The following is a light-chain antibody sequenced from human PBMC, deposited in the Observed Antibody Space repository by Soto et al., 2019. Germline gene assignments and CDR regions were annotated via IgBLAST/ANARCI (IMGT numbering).Light chain of an antibody. Sequence: EIVLTQSPGTLSLSPGERATLSCRASQSVSSYLAWYQQKPGQSPRLLIYGASRRATGIPDRFSGSGSGTDFTLTISRLEPEDFAVYYCQQYGSSPLFGQGTKLEIK. CDR3: QQYGSSPL. V-gene: IGKV3-20*01. J-gene: IGKJ2*01. CDR1: QSVSSY. CDR2: GAS.